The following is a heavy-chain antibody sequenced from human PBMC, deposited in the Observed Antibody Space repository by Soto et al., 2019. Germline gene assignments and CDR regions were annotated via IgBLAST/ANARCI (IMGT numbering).Heavy chain of an antibody. V-gene: IGHV3-15*05. J-gene: IGHJ5*02. D-gene: IGHD1-1*01. Sequence: PGGSLRLSCAASGFTFSDAWMSWVRQAPGKGLEWVGLIKKKTDGGVTYYSDSVKGRFTISRDNLKNTLYLQMNSLRVEDTAVYYCAKDSDLAYKPQWFDPWGQGTLVTVS. CDR3: AKDSDLAYKPQWFDP. CDR1: GFTFSDAW. CDR2: IKKKTDGGVT.